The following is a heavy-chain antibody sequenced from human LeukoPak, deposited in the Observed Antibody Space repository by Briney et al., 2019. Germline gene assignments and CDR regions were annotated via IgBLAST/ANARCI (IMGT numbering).Heavy chain of an antibody. CDR1: GGSFSGYY. CDR3: ARATPIVVVPAAILGWFDP. Sequence: SETLSLTCAVYGGSFSGYYWSWIRQPPGKGLKWIGEINHSGSTNYNPSLKSRVTISVDTSKNQFSLKLSSVTAADTAVYYCARATPIVVVPAAILGWFDPWGQGTLVTVSS. V-gene: IGHV4-34*01. D-gene: IGHD2-2*02. CDR2: INHSGST. J-gene: IGHJ5*02.